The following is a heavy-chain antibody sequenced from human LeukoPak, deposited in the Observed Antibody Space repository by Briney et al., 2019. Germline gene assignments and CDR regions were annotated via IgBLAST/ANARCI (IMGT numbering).Heavy chain of an antibody. Sequence: ASVKVSCKASVYTFTHYYFHWVRQAPGHGLECMGWINLKIGGTNYAQKFQGRVTMTRQTSISTAYLELSRLKSDDTAVYYCARHWFVDSADDPFPFDYWGQGTLVTVSS. D-gene: IGHD5-12*01. CDR3: ARHWFVDSADDPFPFDY. V-gene: IGHV1-2*02. CDR2: INLKIGGT. J-gene: IGHJ4*02. CDR1: VYTFTHYY.